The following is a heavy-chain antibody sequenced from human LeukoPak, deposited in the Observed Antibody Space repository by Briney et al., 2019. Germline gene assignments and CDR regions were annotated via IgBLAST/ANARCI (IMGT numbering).Heavy chain of an antibody. J-gene: IGHJ5*02. CDR2: IYYTGNT. Sequence: SETLSLTCTVSGGSISSNNYYWGWIRQPPGKGLEWIGNIYYTGNTYYNPSLKSRVTISADTSKNQSSLKLSSVTAADTAVYFCARTTNWGSSWFDPWGQGTLVTVSS. D-gene: IGHD7-27*01. CDR1: GGSISSNNYY. CDR3: ARTTNWGSSWFDP. V-gene: IGHV4-39*01.